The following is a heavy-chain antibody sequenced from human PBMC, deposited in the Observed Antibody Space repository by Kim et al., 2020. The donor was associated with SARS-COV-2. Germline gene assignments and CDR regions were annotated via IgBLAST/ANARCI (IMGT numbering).Heavy chain of an antibody. V-gene: IGHV4-30-2*01. CDR2: T. J-gene: IGHJ4*02. CDR3: ARGVGYFDY. Sequence: TYHKRALKSRVTISVDRSKNQFSLKLSSVTAADTAVYYCARGVGYFDYWGQGTLVTVSS.